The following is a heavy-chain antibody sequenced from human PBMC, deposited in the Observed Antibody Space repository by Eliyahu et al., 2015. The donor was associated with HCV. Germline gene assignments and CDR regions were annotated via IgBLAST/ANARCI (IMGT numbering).Heavy chain of an antibody. CDR3: TRDRRQNFHDNTGYYWFAP. D-gene: IGHD2-15*01. V-gene: IGHV1-69*01. CDR1: GGTFGTYG. CDR2: VIPFFGAA. J-gene: IGHJ5*02. Sequence: QVQLVQSGAEVRKPGSSVTVSCEVSGGTFGTYGISWVRQAPGQGLEWVGGVIPFFGAANYAQRFQGRVRITADESTSSSYLDFISLRHDDTAVYYCTRDRRQNFHDNTGYYWFAPWGQGTLVTVSS.